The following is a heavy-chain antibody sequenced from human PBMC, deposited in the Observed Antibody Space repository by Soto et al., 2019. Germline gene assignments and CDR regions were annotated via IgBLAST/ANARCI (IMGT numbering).Heavy chain of an antibody. D-gene: IGHD4-17*01. CDR1: GGSVSSGSYY. J-gene: IGHJ3*02. V-gene: IGHV4-61*01. CDR2: IYYSGST. Sequence: PSETLSLTCTVSGGSVSSGSYYWSWIRQPPGKGLEWIGYIYYSGSTNYNPSLKSRVTISVDTSKNQFSLKLSSVTAADTAVYYFARELTTVTTVDAFDIWGQGTMVTVS. CDR3: ARELTTVTTVDAFDI.